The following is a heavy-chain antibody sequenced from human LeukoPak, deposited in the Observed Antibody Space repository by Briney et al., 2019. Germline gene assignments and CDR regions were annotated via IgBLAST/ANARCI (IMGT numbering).Heavy chain of an antibody. V-gene: IGHV4-38-2*02. D-gene: IGHD2-2*01. CDR3: AREARRYQLPIGWFDP. Sequence: SETLSLTCTVSGYSISSGYYWGWIRQPPGKGLEWIGSIYHSGSTYYNPSLKSRVTISVDGSKNQFSLKLSSVTAADTAVYYCAREARRYQLPIGWFDPWGQGTLVTVSS. CDR1: GYSISSGYY. CDR2: IYHSGST. J-gene: IGHJ5*02.